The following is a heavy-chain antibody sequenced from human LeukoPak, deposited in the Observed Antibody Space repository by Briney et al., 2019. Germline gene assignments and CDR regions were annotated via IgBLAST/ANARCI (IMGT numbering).Heavy chain of an antibody. CDR2: IYYSGST. Sequence: PSQTLSLTCTVSGGSISSGGYYWSWIRQHPGKGLEWIGYIYYSGSTYYNPSLKSRVTISADAARNQLSLELTSVTAADTAIYYCARTATGGGFWGQGTLVIVSS. D-gene: IGHD3-16*01. J-gene: IGHJ1*01. V-gene: IGHV4-31*03. CDR1: GGSISSGGYY. CDR3: ARTATGGGF.